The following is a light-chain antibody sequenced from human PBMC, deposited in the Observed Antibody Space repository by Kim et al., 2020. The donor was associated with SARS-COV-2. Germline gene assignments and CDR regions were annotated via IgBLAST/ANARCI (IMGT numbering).Light chain of an antibody. CDR2: YDS. CDR1: NIGSKS. CDR3: QVWDSSSDHPV. V-gene: IGLV3-21*04. J-gene: IGLJ3*02. Sequence: AQGKTARITCGGNNIGSKSVHWYQQKRGQAPVLVIYYDSDRPSGIPERFSGSNSGNTATLTISRVEAGDEADYYCQVWDSSSDHPVFGGGTQLTVL.